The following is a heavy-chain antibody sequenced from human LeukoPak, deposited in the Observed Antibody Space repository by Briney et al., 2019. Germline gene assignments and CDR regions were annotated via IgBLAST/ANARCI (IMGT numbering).Heavy chain of an antibody. CDR3: ARGSAAYYDSSGYSDY. D-gene: IGHD3-22*01. Sequence: PSETLSLTCAVYGGSFSGYYRSWIRQPPGKGLEWIGEINHSGSTNYNPSLKSRVTISVDTSKNQFSLKLSSVTAADTAVYYCARGSAAYYDSSGYSDYWGQGTLVTVSS. V-gene: IGHV4-34*01. CDR1: GGSFSGYY. CDR2: INHSGST. J-gene: IGHJ4*02.